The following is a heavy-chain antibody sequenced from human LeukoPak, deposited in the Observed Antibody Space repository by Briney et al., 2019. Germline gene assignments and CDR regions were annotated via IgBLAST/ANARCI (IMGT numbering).Heavy chain of an antibody. CDR3: ARVALYCSGGSCWGPNWFDP. V-gene: IGHV3-48*03. D-gene: IGHD2-15*01. J-gene: IGHJ5*02. CDR2: ISSSGSTI. CDR1: GFTFSSYE. Sequence: PGGSLRLSCAASGFTFSSYEMNWVRQAPGKGLEWVSYISSSGSTIYYADSVKGRFTISRDNAKNSLYLQMNSLRAEDTAVYYCARVALYCSGGSCWGPNWFDPWGQGTLVTVSS.